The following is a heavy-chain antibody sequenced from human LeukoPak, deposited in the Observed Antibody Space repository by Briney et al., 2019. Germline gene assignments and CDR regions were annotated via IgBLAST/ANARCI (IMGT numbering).Heavy chain of an antibody. J-gene: IGHJ4*02. CDR1: GYTFTSYD. CDR2: MNPNSGNT. CDR3: ARENSGDNSFDY. Sequence: VSVKVSCKASGYTFTSYDINWVRQATGQGLEWMGWMNPNSGNTGYAQKFQGRVTMTRNTSISTAYMELSSLRSEDTAVYYCARENSGDNSFDYWGQGTLVTVSS. D-gene: IGHD5-12*01. V-gene: IGHV1-8*01.